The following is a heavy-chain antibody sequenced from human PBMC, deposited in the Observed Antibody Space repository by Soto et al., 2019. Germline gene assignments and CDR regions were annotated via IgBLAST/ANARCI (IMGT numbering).Heavy chain of an antibody. J-gene: IGHJ5*02. CDR3: ARHKSTMLTVVSAFDP. V-gene: IGHV4-39*02. D-gene: IGHD3-22*01. CDR2: IFYSGST. Sequence: SETLSLTCTVSGDSITRSNFYWGWIRQPPGKGLEWLGSIFYSGSTFYNPALKSRVTFSVDTSKNHFSLKLSSVTAADTAVYYCARHKSTMLTVVSAFDPWGQGTRVTVSS. CDR1: GDSITRSNFY.